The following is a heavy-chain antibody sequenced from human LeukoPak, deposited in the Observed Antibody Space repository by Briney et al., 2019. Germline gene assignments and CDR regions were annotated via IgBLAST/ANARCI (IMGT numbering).Heavy chain of an antibody. CDR3: ATTGTSGPNWFDP. CDR1: GYTFTGYY. Sequence: ASVKVSCKASGYTFTGYYMHWVRQAPGQGLEWMGWINPNSGGTNYEQKFQGRVTMTRDTSISTAYMELSRLRSADTAVYYCATTGTSGPNWFDPWGQGTLVTVSS. CDR2: INPNSGGT. V-gene: IGHV1-2*02. D-gene: IGHD1-1*01. J-gene: IGHJ5*02.